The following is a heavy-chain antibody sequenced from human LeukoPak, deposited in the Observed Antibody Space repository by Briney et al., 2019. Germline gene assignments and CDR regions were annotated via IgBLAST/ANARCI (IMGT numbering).Heavy chain of an antibody. Sequence: SETLSLTCAVYGGSFSGYHWSWIRQPPGKGLEWIGEINHSGSTNYNPSLKSRVTISVDTSKNQFSLKLSSVTAADTAVYYCARGPSPESSGKMVAARSRYYMDVWGKGTTVTVPS. CDR2: INHSGST. V-gene: IGHV4-34*01. J-gene: IGHJ6*03. D-gene: IGHD6-6*01. CDR3: ARGPSPESSGKMVAARSRYYMDV. CDR1: GGSFSGYH.